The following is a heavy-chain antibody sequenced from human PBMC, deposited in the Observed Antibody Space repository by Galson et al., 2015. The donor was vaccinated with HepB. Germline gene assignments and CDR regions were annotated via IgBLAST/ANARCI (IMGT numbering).Heavy chain of an antibody. D-gene: IGHD3-16*01. CDR3: ARALGGNAFDI. CDR2: ISSSSSYI. J-gene: IGHJ3*02. CDR1: GFTFSSYS. Sequence: SLRLSCAASGFTFSSYSMNWVRQAPGKGLEWVSSISSSSSYIYYADSVKGRVTISRDNAKNSLYLQMNSLRAEDTAVYYCARALGGNAFDIWGQGTMVTVSS. V-gene: IGHV3-21*01.